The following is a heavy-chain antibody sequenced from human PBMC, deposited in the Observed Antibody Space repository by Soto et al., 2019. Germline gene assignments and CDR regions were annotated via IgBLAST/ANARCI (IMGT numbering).Heavy chain of an antibody. Sequence: PSETLSLTCTVSGGSISSSSYYWGWIRQPPGKGLEWIGSIYYSGSTYYNPSLKSRVTISVDTSKNQFPLKLSSVTTADTAVYYCARTLYCSGGSCYDLNWFDPWGQGTLVTVSS. V-gene: IGHV4-39*01. CDR1: GGSISSSSYY. D-gene: IGHD2-15*01. J-gene: IGHJ5*02. CDR3: ARTLYCSGGSCYDLNWFDP. CDR2: IYYSGST.